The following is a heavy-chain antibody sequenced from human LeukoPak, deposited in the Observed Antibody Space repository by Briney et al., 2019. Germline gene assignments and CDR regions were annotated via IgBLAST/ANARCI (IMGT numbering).Heavy chain of an antibody. J-gene: IGHJ4*02. CDR3: TTSYYYGSGSYYNLCDY. Sequence: PGGSLRLSCAASGFTFSNAWMNWVRQAPGKGLEWVGRIKSKTDGGTTDYAAPVKGRFTISRDDSKNTLYLQMNSLKTEDTAVYYCTTSYYYGSGSYYNLCDYWGQGTLVTVSS. CDR1: GFTFSNAW. CDR2: IKSKTDGGTT. D-gene: IGHD3-10*01. V-gene: IGHV3-15*07.